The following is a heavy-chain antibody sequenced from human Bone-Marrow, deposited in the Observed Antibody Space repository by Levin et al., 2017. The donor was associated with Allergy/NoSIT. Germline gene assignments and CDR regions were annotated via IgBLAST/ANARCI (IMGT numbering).Heavy chain of an antibody. D-gene: IGHD6-19*01. V-gene: IGHV4-39*01. CDR1: GGSIGTTYYY. CDR2: ISYAGTT. CDR3: ATHVVDTSGWRDAFDV. Sequence: SETLSLTCVVTGGSIGTTYYYWDWIRQPPGKGLEWIGSISYAGTTYYNPSLMSRVTIFVDTSRNQFSLRLNSVTAADTAVYYCATHVVDTSGWRDAFDVWGHGTTVTVSS. J-gene: IGHJ3*01.